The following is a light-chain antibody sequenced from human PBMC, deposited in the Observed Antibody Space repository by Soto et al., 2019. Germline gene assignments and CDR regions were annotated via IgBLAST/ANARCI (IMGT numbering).Light chain of an antibody. J-gene: IGKJ5*01. CDR1: QDITNY. CDR2: DAS. Sequence: DIQMTQSPSSLSASVGDRVTIICQASQDITNYLNWYQQKPGKAPKLLIYDASNLETGVPSRFSGSGSGTHFSFTISSLQPEDIATYYCQQYDNVPFTFGHGTRLEMK. V-gene: IGKV1-33*01. CDR3: QQYDNVPFT.